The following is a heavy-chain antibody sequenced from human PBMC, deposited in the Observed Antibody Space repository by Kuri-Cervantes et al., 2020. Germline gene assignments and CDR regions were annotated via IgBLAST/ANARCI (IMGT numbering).Heavy chain of an antibody. V-gene: IGHV4-61*02. J-gene: IGHJ6*02. CDR1: GGSISSSSYY. CDR3: ARGRLGTYYYYYGMDV. Sequence: SETLSLTCTVSGGSISSSSYYWSWIRQPAGKGLEWIGRIYTSGSTNYNPSLKSRVTMSVDTSKNQFSPKLSSVTAADTAVYYCARGRLGTYYYYYGMDVWGQGTTVTVSS. D-gene: IGHD7-27*01. CDR2: IYTSGST.